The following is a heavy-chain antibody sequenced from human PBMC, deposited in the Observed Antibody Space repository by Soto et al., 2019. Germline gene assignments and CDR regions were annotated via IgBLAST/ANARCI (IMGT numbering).Heavy chain of an antibody. J-gene: IGHJ5*02. CDR2: ISSSGSTI. D-gene: IGHD3-9*01. CDR3: ARAPTYYDILTGYYYNWFYP. CDR1: GFTLSDYY. Sequence: GESLKISCADSGFTLSDYYMSWIRQAPGKGLEWVSYISSSGSTIYYADSVKGRFTISRDNAKNSLYLQMNSLRAEDTAVYYCARAPTYYDILTGYYYNWFYPWGQGTLVTVSS. V-gene: IGHV3-11*01.